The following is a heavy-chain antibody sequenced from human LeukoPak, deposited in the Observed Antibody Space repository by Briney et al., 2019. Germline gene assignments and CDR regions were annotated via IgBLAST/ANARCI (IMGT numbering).Heavy chain of an antibody. CDR3: ARAYYYGSGSGSRGYYYYGMDA. D-gene: IGHD3-10*01. CDR2: IIPIFGTA. CDR1: GGTFSSYA. J-gene: IGHJ6*02. V-gene: IGHV1-69*13. Sequence: GASVKVSCKASGGTFSSYAISWVRQAPGQGLEWMGGIIPIFGTANYAQKFQGRVTITADESTSTVYMELSSLRSEDTAVYYCARAYYYGSGSGSRGYYYYGMDAWGQGTTVTVSS.